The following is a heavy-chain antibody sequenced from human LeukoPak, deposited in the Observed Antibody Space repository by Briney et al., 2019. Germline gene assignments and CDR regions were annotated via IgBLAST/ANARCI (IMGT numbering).Heavy chain of an antibody. CDR3: ARGNYGDDSYYFDY. V-gene: IGHV3-53*01. J-gene: IGHJ4*02. Sequence: PGGSLRLSCAASGLTVSSNYMSWVRQAPGKGLEWVSVIYTDGRTFYAGSVKGGFTISRDSSKNTVYLQMNSLRVEDTAVYYCARGNYGDDSYYFDYWGRGALVTVSS. D-gene: IGHD4-17*01. CDR1: GLTVSSNY. CDR2: IYTDGRT.